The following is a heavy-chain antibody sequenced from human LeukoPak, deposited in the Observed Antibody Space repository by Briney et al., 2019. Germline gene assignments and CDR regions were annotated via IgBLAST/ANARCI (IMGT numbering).Heavy chain of an antibody. J-gene: IGHJ5*02. CDR3: ARTTGTTPLGWFDP. V-gene: IGHV3-66*01. CDR1: EFSVGSNY. D-gene: IGHD1-1*01. Sequence: PGGSLRLSCAASEFSVGSNYMTWVRQAPGKGLEWVSLIYSGGSTYYADSVKGRFTISRDNSKDTLYLQMNSLRAEDTAVYYCARTTGTTPLGWFDPWGQGTLVTVSS. CDR2: IYSGGST.